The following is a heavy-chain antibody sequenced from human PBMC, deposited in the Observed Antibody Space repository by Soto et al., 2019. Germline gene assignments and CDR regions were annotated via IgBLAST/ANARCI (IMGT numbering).Heavy chain of an antibody. D-gene: IGHD2-2*01. CDR2: IIPISGTA. CDR3: AISQGSSTMLELYYYYYYGMDF. Sequence: QVQLVQSGAEVKKPGSSVKVSCKASGGTFSSYAISWVRQAPGQGLEWMGGIIPISGTANYAQKFQGRVTLTADESTSTAYMELGSLRTEDTSVYYCAISQGSSTMLELYYYYYYGMDFWGQGTTVTVSS. J-gene: IGHJ6*02. CDR1: GGTFSSYA. V-gene: IGHV1-69*01.